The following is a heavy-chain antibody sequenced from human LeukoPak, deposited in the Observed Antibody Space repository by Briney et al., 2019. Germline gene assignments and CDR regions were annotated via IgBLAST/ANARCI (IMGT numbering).Heavy chain of an antibody. J-gene: IGHJ4*02. CDR1: GFTFSNYW. Sequence: PGGSLRLSCATSGFTFSNYWMNWVRQAPGEGLEWVAIIRADGGEKHYVDSVRGRFTVSRDNAKNSLYLQMISLRAEDTAVYYCATSDSGPENWGQGTLVTLSS. CDR3: ATSDSGPEN. CDR2: IRADGGEK. D-gene: IGHD2-15*01. V-gene: IGHV3-7*01.